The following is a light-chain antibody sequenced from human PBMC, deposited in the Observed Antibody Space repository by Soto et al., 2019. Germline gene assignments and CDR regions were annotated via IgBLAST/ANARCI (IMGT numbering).Light chain of an antibody. CDR2: KAS. V-gene: IGKV1-5*03. CDR3: QQYDTYWT. Sequence: DIQVTQSPSTLSASVGDRVIITCRASQSISNWLAWYQQKPGKGPNLLIYKASSLKSGVPSRFSGSGSGTEFTLTISSLQPDDFATYYCQQYDTYWTFAQGTKVDIK. J-gene: IGKJ1*01. CDR1: QSISNW.